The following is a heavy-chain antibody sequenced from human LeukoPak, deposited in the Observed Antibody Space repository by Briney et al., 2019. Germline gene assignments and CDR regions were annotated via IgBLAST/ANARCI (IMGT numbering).Heavy chain of an antibody. Sequence: ASETLSLTCTVSAGSISSYYWTWIRQPPGKGLEWIGEINHSGSTNYNPSLKSRVTISVDTSKNQFSLKLSSVTAADTAVYYCARESSGWTKAFDYWGQGTLVTVSS. CDR3: ARESSGWTKAFDY. V-gene: IGHV4-34*01. J-gene: IGHJ4*02. CDR2: INHSGST. D-gene: IGHD6-19*01. CDR1: AGSISSYY.